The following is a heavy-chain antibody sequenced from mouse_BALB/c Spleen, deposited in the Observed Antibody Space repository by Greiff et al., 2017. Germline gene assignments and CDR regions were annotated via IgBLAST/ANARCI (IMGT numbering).Heavy chain of an antibody. J-gene: IGHJ3*01. D-gene: IGHD2-1*01. Sequence: EVQLVESGGGLVKPGGSLKLSCAASGFAFSSYDMSWVRQTPEQRLEWVAYISSGGGSTYYPDTVKGRFTISRDNAKNTLYLQMSSLKSEDTAMYYCARHGYYGNFWFAYWGQGTLVTVSA. CDR1: GFAFSSYD. CDR2: ISSGGGST. V-gene: IGHV5-12-1*01. CDR3: ARHGYYGNFWFAY.